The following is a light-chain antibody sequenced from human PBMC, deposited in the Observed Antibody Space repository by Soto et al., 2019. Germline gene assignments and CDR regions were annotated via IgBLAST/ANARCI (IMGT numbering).Light chain of an antibody. Sequence: SYELTQPHSVSVALGQTARITCGGNNIGSKNVHWYQQKPGQAPVLVIYRDSNRPSGIPERFSGSNSGNTATLTISRAQAGDEADYYCQVWDSSTGVFGTGTKVTVL. CDR3: QVWDSSTGV. V-gene: IGLV3-9*01. CDR1: NIGSKN. J-gene: IGLJ1*01. CDR2: RDS.